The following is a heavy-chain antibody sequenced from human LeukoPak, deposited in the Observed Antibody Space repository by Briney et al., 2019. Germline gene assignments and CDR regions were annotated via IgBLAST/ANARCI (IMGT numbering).Heavy chain of an antibody. CDR2: INHSGST. J-gene: IGHJ4*02. V-gene: IGHV4-34*01. D-gene: IGHD6-6*01. CDR1: GGSFSGYY. Sequence: SETLSLTCAVYGGSFSGYYWSWIRQPPGKGLEWIGEINHSGSTNYNPSPKSRVTISVDTSKNQFSLKLSSVTAADTAVYYCARLGSSTYSSSSVDYFDYWGQGTLVTVSS. CDR3: ARLGSSTYSSSSVDYFDY.